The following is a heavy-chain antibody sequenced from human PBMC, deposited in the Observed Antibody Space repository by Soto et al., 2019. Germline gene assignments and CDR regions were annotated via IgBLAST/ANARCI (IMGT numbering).Heavy chain of an antibody. CDR1: GGSISSSSYY. CDR3: ASLTGDVNYYYMDV. D-gene: IGHD1-20*01. V-gene: IGHV4-39*01. J-gene: IGHJ6*03. CDR2: IYYSGST. Sequence: SQTLSLTCTVSGGSISSSSYYWGWIRQPPGKGLEWIGSIYYSGSTYYNPSLKSRVTISVDTSKNQFSLKLSSVTAADTAVYYCASLTGDVNYYYMDVWGKGTTVTVSS.